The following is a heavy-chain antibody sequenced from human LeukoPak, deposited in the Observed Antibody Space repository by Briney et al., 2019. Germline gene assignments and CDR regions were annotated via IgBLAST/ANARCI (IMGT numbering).Heavy chain of an antibody. CDR1: GFTFSHAW. J-gene: IGHJ1*01. Sequence: GGSLRLSCAASGFTFSHAWMSWVRQAPGNGLEWVGRIKSKTDGGTTDYAAPVKGRFTISRDDSKNTLYLQMNSLKTEDTAVYYCTTQLNDSRRYYFAEYFQHWGQGTLVTVSS. V-gene: IGHV3-15*01. CDR3: TTQLNDSRRYYFAEYFQH. CDR2: IKSKTDGGTT. D-gene: IGHD3-22*01.